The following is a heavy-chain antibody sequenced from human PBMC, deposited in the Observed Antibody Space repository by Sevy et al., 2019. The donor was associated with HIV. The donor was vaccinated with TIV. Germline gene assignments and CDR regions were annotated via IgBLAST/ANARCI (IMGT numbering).Heavy chain of an antibody. D-gene: IGHD3-22*01. J-gene: IGHJ4*02. Sequence: GGYLRLSCAASGFTFSYYSMNWVRQAPGKGLEWVSSISSSSSYIYYADSVKGRFTISRDNAKNSLYLQMNSLRAEDTAVYYCASLIDYYDSPSAYWGQGTLVTVSS. CDR2: ISSSSSYI. V-gene: IGHV3-21*01. CDR1: GFTFSYYS. CDR3: ASLIDYYDSPSAY.